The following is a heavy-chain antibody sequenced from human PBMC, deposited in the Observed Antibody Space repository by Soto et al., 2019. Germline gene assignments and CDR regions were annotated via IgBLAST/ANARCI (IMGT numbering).Heavy chain of an antibody. CDR1: GFTFTSSA. J-gene: IGHJ5*02. D-gene: IGHD3-10*01. Sequence: VASVKVSCKASGFTFTSSAMQWVRQARGQRLERIGWIVVGSGNTNYAQKFQERVTITRDMSTSTAYMELSSLRSEDTAVYYCSASGTKESEFDPWGQGTLVTVSS. CDR3: SASGTKESEFDP. CDR2: IVVGSGNT. V-gene: IGHV1-58*02.